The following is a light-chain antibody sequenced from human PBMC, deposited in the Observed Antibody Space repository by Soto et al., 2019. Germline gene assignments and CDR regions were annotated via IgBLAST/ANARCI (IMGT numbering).Light chain of an antibody. J-gene: IGKJ1*01. CDR2: WAS. CDR3: QQYYSTPTWT. CDR1: QSVLYSSNNQNY. Sequence: DIVMTQSPDSLAVSLGERATINCKSSQSVLYSSNNQNYLAWYQQKPGQPPQLHIYWASTRESGVPDRFSGSGYGTDFTLTISSLQAEDVAVYYCQQYYSTPTWTFGQGTKVEIK. V-gene: IGKV4-1*01.